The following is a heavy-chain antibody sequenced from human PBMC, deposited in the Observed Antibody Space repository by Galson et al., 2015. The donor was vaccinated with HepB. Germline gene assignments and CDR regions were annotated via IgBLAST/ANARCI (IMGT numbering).Heavy chain of an antibody. V-gene: IGHV3-23*01. CDR1: GFTFSTFA. CDR3: AKVPYDFWSGPYYYYYGMDV. Sequence: SLRLSCAASGFTFSTFAISWVRQAPGTGLEWVSTISASGGGTYYADSVKGRFTISRDNSKNTLYLQMNSLRAEDTAVYYCAKVPYDFWSGPYYYYYGMDVWGQGTTVTVSS. D-gene: IGHD3-3*01. CDR2: ISASGGGT. J-gene: IGHJ6*02.